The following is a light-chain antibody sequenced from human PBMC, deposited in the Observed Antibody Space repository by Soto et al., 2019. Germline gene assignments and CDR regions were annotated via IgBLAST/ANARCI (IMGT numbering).Light chain of an antibody. Sequence: EIVLTQSPGTLSLSPGERATLSCRANQSISSNYLAWYQQTPGQAPRLLIYDASSRAAGIPDRFSGSGSGTDFTLTISRLEPEDFGVYYCQQYAGSPRTFGQGTKVEVK. V-gene: IGKV3-20*01. J-gene: IGKJ1*01. CDR1: QSISSNY. CDR3: QQYAGSPRT. CDR2: DAS.